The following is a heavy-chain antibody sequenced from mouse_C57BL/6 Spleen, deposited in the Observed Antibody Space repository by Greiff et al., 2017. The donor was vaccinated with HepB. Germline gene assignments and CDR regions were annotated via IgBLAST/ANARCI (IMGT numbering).Heavy chain of an antibody. CDR2: IDPNSGGT. CDR3: ARSTMITCFDY. Sequence: QVQLQQPGAELVKPGASVKLSCKASGYTFTSYWMHWVKQRPGRGLEWIGRIDPNSGGTKYNEKFKSKATLTVDKPSITAYMQLSSLTSEDSAVYYCARSTMITCFDYWGQGTTLTVSS. V-gene: IGHV1-72*01. CDR1: GYTFTSYW. J-gene: IGHJ2*01. D-gene: IGHD2-4*01.